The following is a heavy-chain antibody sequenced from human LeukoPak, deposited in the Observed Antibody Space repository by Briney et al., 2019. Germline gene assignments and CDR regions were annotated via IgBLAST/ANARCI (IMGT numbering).Heavy chain of an antibody. J-gene: IGHJ6*03. V-gene: IGHV1-18*01. CDR2: ISAYNGNT. Sequence: ASVKVSCKASGYTFTSYGISWVRQAPGQGLEWMGWISAYNGNTNYAHKLQGRVTMTTDTSTSTAYMELRSLRSDDTAVYYCARYGSGSYYNLGYYYYYMDVWGKGTTVTISS. CDR1: GYTFTSYG. CDR3: ARYGSGSYYNLGYYYYYMDV. D-gene: IGHD3-10*01.